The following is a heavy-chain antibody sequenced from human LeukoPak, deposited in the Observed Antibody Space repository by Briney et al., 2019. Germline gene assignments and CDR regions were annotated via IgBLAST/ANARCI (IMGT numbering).Heavy chain of an antibody. Sequence: GESLKISCKGSGYSFTSYWIGWVRQMPGKGLEWMGIIYPGDSDTRYSPSFQGQVTISADKSISTAYLQWSSLKASDTAMYYCARHQGGNYDSSGYPDAFDIWVQGTMVTVSS. J-gene: IGHJ3*02. D-gene: IGHD3-22*01. CDR1: GYSFTSYW. V-gene: IGHV5-51*01. CDR3: ARHQGGNYDSSGYPDAFDI. CDR2: IYPGDSDT.